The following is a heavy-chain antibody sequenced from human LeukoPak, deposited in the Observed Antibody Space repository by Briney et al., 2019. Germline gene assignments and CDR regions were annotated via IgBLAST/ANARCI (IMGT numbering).Heavy chain of an antibody. CDR2: IWYDGSKT. J-gene: IGHJ4*02. D-gene: IGHD2-2*01. CDR3: AKDREDIVLVPSGY. V-gene: IGHV3-33*06. Sequence: GGSLRLSCAASGFTFSSYGMHWVRQAPGKGLEWVAVIWYDGSKTYYADSVKGRFTISRDNSKNTLYLQMNSLRAEDTAVYYCAKDREDIVLVPSGYWGQGTLVTVSS. CDR1: GFTFSSYG.